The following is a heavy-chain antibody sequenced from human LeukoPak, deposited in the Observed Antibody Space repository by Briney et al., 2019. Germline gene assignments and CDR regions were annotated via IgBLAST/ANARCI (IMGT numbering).Heavy chain of an antibody. CDR1: GFTFSSYW. J-gene: IGHJ6*03. V-gene: IGHV3-74*01. CDR2: INSDGSST. Sequence: GGSLRLSCAASGFTFSSYWMHGVRQAPGKGLVWVSRINSDGSSTSYADSVKGRFTISRDNAKNTLYLQMNSLRAEDTAVYYCARGDIVVVPAAHYYYMDVWGKGTTVTVSS. CDR3: ARGDIVVVPAAHYYYMDV. D-gene: IGHD2-2*01.